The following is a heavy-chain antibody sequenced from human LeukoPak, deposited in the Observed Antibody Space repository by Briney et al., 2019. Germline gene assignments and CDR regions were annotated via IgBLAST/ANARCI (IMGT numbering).Heavy chain of an antibody. CDR3: ARDRSLYYGSGSYTSYYFDY. CDR1: GYTFTGYY. V-gene: IGHV1-2*04. CDR2: INPNSGGT. D-gene: IGHD3-10*01. Sequence: ASVKVSCKASGYTFTGYYMHWVRQAPGQGLEWMGWINPNSGGTNYAQKFQGWVTMTRDTSISTAYMELSRLRSDDTAVYYCARDRSLYYGSGSYTSYYFDYWGQGTLVTVSS. J-gene: IGHJ4*02.